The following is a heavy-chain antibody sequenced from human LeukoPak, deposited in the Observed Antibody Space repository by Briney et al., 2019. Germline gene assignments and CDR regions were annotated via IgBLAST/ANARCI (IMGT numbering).Heavy chain of an antibody. CDR2: IYYSGST. CDR3: AGGRYGDYGYNWFDT. J-gene: IGHJ5*02. Sequence: SETLSLTCTVSGGSISSSSYYWGWIRQPPGKGLEWIGTIYYSGSTYYNPSLKSRVTISVDTSKNQFSLKLSSVTAADTAVYYCAGGRYGDYGYNWFDTWGQGTLVTVSS. D-gene: IGHD4-17*01. CDR1: GGSISSSSYY. V-gene: IGHV4-39*01.